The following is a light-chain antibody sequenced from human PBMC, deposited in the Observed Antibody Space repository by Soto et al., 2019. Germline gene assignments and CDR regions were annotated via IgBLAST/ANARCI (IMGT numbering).Light chain of an antibody. CDR2: AAS. V-gene: IGKV1-39*01. CDR1: QTISSY. J-gene: IGKJ2*01. Sequence: DIQMTQSPSSLSASVGDRVTITYRASQTISSYLNWYQQKPRKAPKLLIYAASSLQSGVPSRFSGSGSGTDFTLTISSLQPEDFATYYCQQSHGIPYTFGQGTKLEIK. CDR3: QQSHGIPYT.